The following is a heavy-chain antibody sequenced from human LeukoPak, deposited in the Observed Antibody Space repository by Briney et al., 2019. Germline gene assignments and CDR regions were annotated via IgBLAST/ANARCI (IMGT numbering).Heavy chain of an antibody. CDR1: GYSISRGYY. Sequence: SETLSLTCGVSGYSISRGYYWAWIRQPPGKGLEWIGTIYHTGSTYYNPSLESRVTISVDTSKNEFSLNLDSVTAADTAVYYCARAGWIITSGIDYWGQGALVTVSS. CDR3: ARAGWIITSGIDY. CDR2: IYHTGST. V-gene: IGHV4-38-2*01. D-gene: IGHD1-20*01. J-gene: IGHJ4*02.